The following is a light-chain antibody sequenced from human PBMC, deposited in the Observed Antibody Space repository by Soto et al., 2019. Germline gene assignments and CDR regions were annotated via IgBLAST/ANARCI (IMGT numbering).Light chain of an antibody. CDR1: QDNNNY. J-gene: IGKJ4*01. V-gene: IGKV1-27*01. Sequence: DIQMTQSPSSLSASVGDRVTITCRASQDNNNYLAWYQQQPGQVHKLLIYAASALQSGVPPRFSGSASGTDFTLTSSSLQPEDVATYYCQNYKRAGLTFGGGTKVEIK. CDR3: QNYKRAGLT. CDR2: AAS.